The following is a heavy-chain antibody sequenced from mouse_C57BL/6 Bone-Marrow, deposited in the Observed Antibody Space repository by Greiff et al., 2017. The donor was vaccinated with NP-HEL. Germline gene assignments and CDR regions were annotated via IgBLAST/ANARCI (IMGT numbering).Heavy chain of an antibody. J-gene: IGHJ3*01. Sequence: DVKLVESEGGLVQPGSSMKLSCTASGFTFSDYYMAWVRQVPEKGLEWVANINYDGSSTYYLDSLKSRFIISRDNAKNILYLQMSSLKSEDTATYYCAALYYDYDQGFAYWGQGTLVTVSA. CDR3: AALYYDYDQGFAY. CDR1: GFTFSDYY. D-gene: IGHD2-4*01. V-gene: IGHV5-16*01. CDR2: INYDGSST.